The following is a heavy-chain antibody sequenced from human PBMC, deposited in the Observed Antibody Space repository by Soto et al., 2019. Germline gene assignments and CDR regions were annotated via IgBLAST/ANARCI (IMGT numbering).Heavy chain of an antibody. D-gene: IGHD3-10*01. J-gene: IGHJ5*02. Sequence: SVKVSCKASGGTFDSYVISWLRQAPGQGLELMGGIMPIFGTPNYAQKFRGRVTISADESTSTAYLELSSLTSDDTAVYYCARVHSSGIFYFVDPWGQGTLVTVSS. V-gene: IGHV1-69*13. CDR2: IMPIFGTP. CDR3: ARVHSSGIFYFVDP. CDR1: GGTFDSYV.